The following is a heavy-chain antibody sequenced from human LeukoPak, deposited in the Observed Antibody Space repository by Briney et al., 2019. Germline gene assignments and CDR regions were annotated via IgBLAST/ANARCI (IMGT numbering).Heavy chain of an antibody. V-gene: IGHV3-21*01. CDR1: GFTFSSYS. CDR2: ISGRSTYI. D-gene: IGHD3-10*01. J-gene: IGHJ4*02. Sequence: PGGSLRLSCAASGFTFSSYSMNWVRQAPGKGLEWVSSISGRSTYIYYADSVKGRFTISRDNADNSLYLQMNSLRAEDTAVYYCVREDYGSGSEAYWGQGTLVTVSS. CDR3: VREDYGSGSEAY.